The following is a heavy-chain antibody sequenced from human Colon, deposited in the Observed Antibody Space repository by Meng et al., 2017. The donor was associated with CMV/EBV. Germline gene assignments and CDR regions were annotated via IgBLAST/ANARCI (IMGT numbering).Heavy chain of an antibody. Sequence: SETLSLTCTVSSGSINTGGYYWSWIRQPPGKGLEWIGYIYYGGSTFYNPSLKSRFTISVDTSKNHFSLKLSSVTAADTAVYFCARDLGLTSRGGRGMDVWGQGTTVTVSS. J-gene: IGHJ6*02. V-gene: IGHV4-30-4*08. CDR1: SGSINTGGYY. D-gene: IGHD3-16*01. CDR3: ARDLGLTSRGGRGMDV. CDR2: IYYGGST.